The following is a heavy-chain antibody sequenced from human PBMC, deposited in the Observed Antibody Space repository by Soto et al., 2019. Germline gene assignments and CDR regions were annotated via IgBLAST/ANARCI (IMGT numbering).Heavy chain of an antibody. CDR1: GGPITKSY. V-gene: IGHV4-4*07. D-gene: IGHD6-19*01. J-gene: IGHJ4*02. Sequence: SETLSLTCSVSGGPITKSYWSWIRQPVGKGLEWIGRIYTRGSANYNPSPKSRVTMSLDTSKNQFSLKVRSVIAADTAVYYCATSAIMGLEVAGHFDNWGQGTLVTVSS. CDR3: ATSAIMGLEVAGHFDN. CDR2: IYTRGSA.